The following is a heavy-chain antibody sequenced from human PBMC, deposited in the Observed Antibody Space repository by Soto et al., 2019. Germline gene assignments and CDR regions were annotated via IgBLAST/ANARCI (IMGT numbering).Heavy chain of an antibody. CDR3: ATDSYDSSGYYEARDV. J-gene: IGHJ6*02. V-gene: IGHV1-24*01. CDR1: GYTLTELS. Sequence: ASVKVSCKVSGYTLTELSMHWVRQAPGKGLEWMGGFDPEDGETIYAQKFQGRVTMTEDTSTDTAYMELSSLRSEDTAVYYCATDSYDSSGYYEARDVWGQGTTVTVSS. D-gene: IGHD3-22*01. CDR2: FDPEDGET.